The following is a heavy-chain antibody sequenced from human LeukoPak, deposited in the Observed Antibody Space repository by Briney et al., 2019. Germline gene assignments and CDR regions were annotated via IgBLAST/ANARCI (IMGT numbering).Heavy chain of an antibody. J-gene: IGHJ4*02. V-gene: IGHV3-30*02. CDR1: GFTFSSYG. CDR2: IRYDGSNK. Sequence: PGGSLRLSCAASGFTFSSYGRHWVRQAPGKGLEWVAFIRYDGSNKYYADSVKGRFTISRDNAKNSLYLQMNSLRAEDTAVYYCARQFPSEPTCSGGSCRWEYYFDYWGQGTLVTVSS. CDR3: ARQFPSEPTCSGGSCRWEYYFDY. D-gene: IGHD2-15*01.